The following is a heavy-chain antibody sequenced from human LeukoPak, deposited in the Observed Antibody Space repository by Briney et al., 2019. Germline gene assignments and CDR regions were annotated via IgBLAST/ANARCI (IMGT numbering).Heavy chain of an antibody. J-gene: IGHJ2*01. V-gene: IGHV3-30*03. CDR2: ISYDGSNK. Sequence: GGSLRLSCAASGFTFSSYSMNWVRQAPGKGLEWVAVISYDGSNKYYADSVKGRFAISRDNSKNTLYLQMNSLRAEDTAFYYCARAPGYCDSSSCENWYFDLWGRGTLVTVSS. CDR3: ARAPGYCDSSSCENWYFDL. CDR1: GFTFSSYS. D-gene: IGHD2-2*01.